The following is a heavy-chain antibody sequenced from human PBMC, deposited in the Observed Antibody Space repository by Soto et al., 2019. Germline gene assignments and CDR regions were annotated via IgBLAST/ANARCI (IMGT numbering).Heavy chain of an antibody. D-gene: IGHD3-22*01. V-gene: IGHV1-69*01. Sequence: QVHLVQSGAEVKKPGSSVRVSCKASRGTYRNYAVNWVRQAPGQGLEWMGGIIPISGTTNYAQKFQGRVTITADESTSTAYMELRRLRSEDTAVYFCARDEGDDSSGYYDANYWGQGTLVTVSS. CDR1: RGTYRNYA. CDR3: ARDEGDDSSGYYDANY. CDR2: IIPISGTT. J-gene: IGHJ4*02.